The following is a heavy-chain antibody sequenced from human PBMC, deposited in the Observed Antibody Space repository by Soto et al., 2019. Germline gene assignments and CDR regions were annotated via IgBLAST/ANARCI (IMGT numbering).Heavy chain of an antibody. Sequence: XATLSLPFTVSGYSISSGYHWSWIRQPPGKGLEWLGSVHYSGNTYYNPSLKSRLTISVDKSKNQFSLNLSSVTAADTAVYYCARKDRVVAEGRWFDPWGQGTLVTVSS. D-gene: IGHD2-15*01. J-gene: IGHJ5*02. CDR3: ARKDRVVAEGRWFDP. CDR1: GYSISSGYH. CDR2: VHYSGNT. V-gene: IGHV4-38-2*02.